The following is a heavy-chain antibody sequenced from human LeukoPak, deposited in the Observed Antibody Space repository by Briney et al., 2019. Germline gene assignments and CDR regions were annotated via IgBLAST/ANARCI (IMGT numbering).Heavy chain of an antibody. V-gene: IGHV3-64*01. Sequence: GGSLRLSCVASGFSFSDYIMHWVRQAPGKGLEYVSAIRSDGSSTVYPNSVKGRFTISRDNSKSTLYLQLGSLRAEDTAVYYCARRITISGVGYYMDVWGKGTTVTVSS. J-gene: IGHJ6*03. CDR3: ARRITISGVGYYMDV. CDR2: IRSDGSST. CDR1: GFSFSDYI. D-gene: IGHD3-3*01.